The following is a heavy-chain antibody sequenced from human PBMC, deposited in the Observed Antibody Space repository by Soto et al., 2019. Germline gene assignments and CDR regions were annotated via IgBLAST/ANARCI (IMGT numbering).Heavy chain of an antibody. CDR3: ARVKYEYSGYDSFYAFDI. Sequence: ASVKVSCKASGGTFSSYTISWVRQAPGQGLEWMGRIIPILGIANYAQKFQGRVTITADKSTSTAYMELSSLRSEDTAVYYCARVKYEYSGYDSFYAFDIWGQGTMVTVSS. V-gene: IGHV1-69*02. CDR2: IIPILGIA. CDR1: GGTFSSYT. J-gene: IGHJ3*02. D-gene: IGHD5-12*01.